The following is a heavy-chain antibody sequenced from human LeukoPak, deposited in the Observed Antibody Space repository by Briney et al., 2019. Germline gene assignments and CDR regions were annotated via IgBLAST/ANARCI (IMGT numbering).Heavy chain of an antibody. V-gene: IGHV4-39*01. CDR2: INYRGNT. CDR1: GGSISSSSYY. J-gene: IGHJ4*02. D-gene: IGHD3-22*01. CDR3: VRDSSGYQLYYFDY. Sequence: PSETLSLTCTVSGGSISSSSYYWGWIRQPPGKGLDWIGIINYRGNTYYNPSLKSRVTISVDTSKNQFSLKLSSVTAADTAVYYCVRDSSGYQLYYFDYWGQGTLVTVSS.